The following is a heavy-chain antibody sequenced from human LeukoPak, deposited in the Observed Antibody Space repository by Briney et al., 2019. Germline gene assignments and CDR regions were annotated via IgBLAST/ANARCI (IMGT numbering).Heavy chain of an antibody. J-gene: IGHJ3*02. Sequence: ASVKVSCEVSGYTFTSYGISWVRQAPGQGLEWMGWFRTTHGNTNYAQKLQSTVTMTTDTSTSTPYMEMRSVRADDTAVYYSARRHPATSFGDDAFDIWGQGTMVTVSS. D-gene: IGHD2-21*01. CDR2: FRTTHGNT. CDR1: GYTFTSYG. V-gene: IGHV1-18*01. CDR3: ARRHPATSFGDDAFDI.